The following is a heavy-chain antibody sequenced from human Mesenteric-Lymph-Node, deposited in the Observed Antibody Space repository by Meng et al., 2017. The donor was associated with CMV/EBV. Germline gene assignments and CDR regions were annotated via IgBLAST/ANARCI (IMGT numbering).Heavy chain of an antibody. V-gene: IGHV3-74*01. CDR3: ARLQALAPDENHYGMDV. D-gene: IGHD1-14*01. CDR1: GFTFSRYW. Sequence: GESLKISCAASGFTFSRYWMHWVRQVPGKGLVWVSRINNDGSTTRYADSVKGRFTISRDNVKNTLYLQMNSLRAEDTAVYYCARLQALAPDENHYGMDVWGQGTTVTVSS. CDR2: INNDGSTT. J-gene: IGHJ6*02.